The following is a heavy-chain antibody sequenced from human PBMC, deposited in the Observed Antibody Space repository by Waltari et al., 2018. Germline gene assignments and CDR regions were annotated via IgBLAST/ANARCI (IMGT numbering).Heavy chain of an antibody. CDR2: IRSKSLGGTT. Sequence: MTWVRQDPGKGLEWVSFIRSKSLGGTTEYAAAVKGRFIISRDDSKRIAYLQMNSLKSEDTAVYYCNRGPPTAITSDWGQGTLVTVSS. J-gene: IGHJ4*02. V-gene: IGHV3-49*02. D-gene: IGHD4-17*01. CDR3: NRGPPTAITSD.